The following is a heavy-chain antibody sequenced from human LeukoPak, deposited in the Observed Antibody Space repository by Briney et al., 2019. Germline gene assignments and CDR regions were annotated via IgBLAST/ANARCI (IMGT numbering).Heavy chain of an antibody. D-gene: IGHD3-3*01. Sequence: PGGSLRLSCVASGFSFSRARMSWVRQAPGKGLEWVGHIKTKTEGETTGYAATVKGRFTISRNDSKNTLYLQMDSLKTEDTAVYYCTTGISISGVVVDPWGQGTLVTVSS. CDR1: GFSFSRAR. CDR2: IKTKTEGETT. V-gene: IGHV3-15*01. CDR3: TTGISISGVVVDP. J-gene: IGHJ5*02.